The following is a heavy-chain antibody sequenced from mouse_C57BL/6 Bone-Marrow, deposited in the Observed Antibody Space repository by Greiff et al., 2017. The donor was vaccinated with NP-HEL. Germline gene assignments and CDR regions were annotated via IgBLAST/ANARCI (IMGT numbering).Heavy chain of an antibody. CDR2: IYPGSGST. Sequence: VQLQQPGAELVKPGASVKMSCKASGYTFTSYWITWVKQRPGQGLEWIGDIYPGSGSTNYNEKFKSKATLTVDTSSSTAYMQLSSLTSEDSAVYDCARGGDYYGYYFDYWGQGTTLTVSS. V-gene: IGHV1-55*01. J-gene: IGHJ2*01. CDR3: ARGGDYYGYYFDY. D-gene: IGHD1-1*01. CDR1: GYTFTSYW.